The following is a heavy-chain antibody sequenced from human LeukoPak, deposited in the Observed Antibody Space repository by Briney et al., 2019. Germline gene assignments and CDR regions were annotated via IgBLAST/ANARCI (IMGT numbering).Heavy chain of an antibody. CDR3: AKDAPYYYGSGKLRWFDP. Sequence: GGSLRLSCAASGFTFDDYAMHWVRQAPGKGLEWVSLISGDGGSTYYADSVKGRFTISRDNSKNSLYLQMNNLRTEDTALYYCAKDAPYYYGSGKLRWFDPWGQGTLVTVSS. CDR2: ISGDGGST. D-gene: IGHD3-10*01. V-gene: IGHV3-43*02. J-gene: IGHJ5*02. CDR1: GFTFDDYA.